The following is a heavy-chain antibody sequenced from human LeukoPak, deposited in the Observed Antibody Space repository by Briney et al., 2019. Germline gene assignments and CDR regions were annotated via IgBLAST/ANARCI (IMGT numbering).Heavy chain of an antibody. V-gene: IGHV3-48*01. CDR1: GFTVSSNY. CDR3: AREGDWGPFDY. CDR2: ISSSSSTI. J-gene: IGHJ4*02. D-gene: IGHD7-27*01. Sequence: PGGSLRLSCAASGFTVSSNYMNWVRQAPGKGLEWVSYISSSSSTIYYADSVKGRFTISRDNAKNSLYLQMNSLRAEDTAVYYCAREGDWGPFDYWGQGTLVTVSS.